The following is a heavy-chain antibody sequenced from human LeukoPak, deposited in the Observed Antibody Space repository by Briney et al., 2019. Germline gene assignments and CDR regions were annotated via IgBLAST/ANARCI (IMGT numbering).Heavy chain of an antibody. CDR3: ARENSGSFYSAGIDY. CDR1: GYSFTSYW. J-gene: IGHJ4*02. Sequence: GESLKISCKGSGYSFTSYWIGWVRQMPGKGLEWMGIVYPGDSDTRYSPSFRGQVTISADKSISTAYLQWTSLKASDTAMYYCARENSGSFYSAGIDYWGQGTLVTVSS. V-gene: IGHV5-51*01. D-gene: IGHD1-26*01. CDR2: VYPGDSDT.